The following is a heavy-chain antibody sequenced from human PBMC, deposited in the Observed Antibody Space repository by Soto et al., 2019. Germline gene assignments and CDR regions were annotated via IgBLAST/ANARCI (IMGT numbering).Heavy chain of an antibody. D-gene: IGHD4-4*01. V-gene: IGHV4-39*01. CDR1: GGSISSSSYY. J-gene: IGHJ6*02. CDR2: IYYSGST. Sequence: SETLSLTCTVSGGSISSSSYYWGWIRQPPGKGLEWIGSIYYSGSTYYNPSLKSRVTISVDTSKNQFSLKLSSVTAADTAVYYCATSPPSNYYYYYYGMDVWDQGTTVTVSS. CDR3: ATSPPSNYYYYYYGMDV.